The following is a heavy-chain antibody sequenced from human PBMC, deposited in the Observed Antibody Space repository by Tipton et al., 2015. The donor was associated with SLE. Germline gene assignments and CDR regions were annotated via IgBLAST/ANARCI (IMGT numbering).Heavy chain of an antibody. V-gene: IGHV4-28*01. J-gene: IGHJ4*02. CDR2: IHYSGTT. CDR3: ARRTSGYAPDY. D-gene: IGHD5-12*01. CDR1: GYSIRTGYY. Sequence: TLSLTCAVSGYSIRTGYYWGWIRQPPGKGLEWIGYIHYSGTTHDNPSLKSRVTMSVDMSKNQFSLRLTSVTAADTAFYYCARRTSGYAPDYWGQGTLVTVSS.